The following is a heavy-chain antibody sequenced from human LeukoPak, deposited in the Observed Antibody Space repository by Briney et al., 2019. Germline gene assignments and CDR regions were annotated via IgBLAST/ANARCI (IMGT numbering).Heavy chain of an antibody. D-gene: IGHD6-13*01. Sequence: SQTLSLTCAISGDSVSSNTGVWTWIRQSPSRGFEWLGRTFYRSKWYNHYAVSVRSRITINPDTSKNQFSLQLNSVTPEDTAVYYCAREAAAGWVDYWGQGTLVTVSS. J-gene: IGHJ4*02. CDR2: TFYRSKWYN. V-gene: IGHV6-1*01. CDR1: GDSVSSNTGV. CDR3: AREAAAGWVDY.